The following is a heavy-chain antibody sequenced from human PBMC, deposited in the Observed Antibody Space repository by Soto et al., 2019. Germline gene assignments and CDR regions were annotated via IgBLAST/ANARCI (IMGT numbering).Heavy chain of an antibody. CDR3: ARDLAAGGPFDC. J-gene: IGHJ4*02. Sequence: KLQGRVTMTTDTSTSTAYMELRSLRSDDTAVYYCARDLAAGGPFDCWGQGTLVTVSS. V-gene: IGHV1-18*01. D-gene: IGHD6-13*01.